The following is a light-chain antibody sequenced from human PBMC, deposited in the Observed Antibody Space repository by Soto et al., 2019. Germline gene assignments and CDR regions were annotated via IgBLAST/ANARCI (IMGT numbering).Light chain of an antibody. CDR2: DAS. Sequence: EIVLTQSPATLSLSPGERATLSCRASQSVSSYLAWYQQKPGQAPRLLIYDASNRATGLPARFSGSGSGTDFTLTISRLEPEDFAVYYCQQYESSPGTFGQGTKVDIK. V-gene: IGKV3-11*01. CDR1: QSVSSY. CDR3: QQYESSPGT. J-gene: IGKJ1*01.